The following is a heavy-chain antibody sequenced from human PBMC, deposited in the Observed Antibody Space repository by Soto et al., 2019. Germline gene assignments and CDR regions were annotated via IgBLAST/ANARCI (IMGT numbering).Heavy chain of an antibody. J-gene: IGHJ6*03. D-gene: IGHD3-10*01. CDR2: YGGSGGSR. Sequence: DVQLLESGGGLVQWGGSLRLSCVTSGFTFSTYGMTWVRQAPGKGLEWVSYGGSGGSRYHAESVKGRFTISRDNSKNTLSLEMNSLRAEDTATYYCVKFRGRAYPYYYMDVWGKGTTVTVSS. V-gene: IGHV3-23*01. CDR1: GFTFSTYG. CDR3: VKFRGRAYPYYYMDV.